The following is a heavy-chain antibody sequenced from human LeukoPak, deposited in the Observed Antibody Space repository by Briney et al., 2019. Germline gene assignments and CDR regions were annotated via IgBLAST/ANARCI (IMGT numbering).Heavy chain of an antibody. CDR3: ARGSGFGAYYYYMDV. CDR1: GFTFSSYG. CDR2: IRYDGSNK. D-gene: IGHD3-10*01. V-gene: IGHV3-30*02. Sequence: GGSLRLSCAASGFTFSSYGMHWVRQAPGKGLEWVAFIRYDGSNKYYAASVKGRFTISRDNSKNTLYLQMNSLRAEDTAVYYCARGSGFGAYYYYMDVWGKGTTVTVSS. J-gene: IGHJ6*03.